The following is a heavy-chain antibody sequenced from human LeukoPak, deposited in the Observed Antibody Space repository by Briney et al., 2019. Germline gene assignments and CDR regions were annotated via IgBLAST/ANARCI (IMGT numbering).Heavy chain of an antibody. V-gene: IGHV4-4*02. CDR2: IYHSGST. Sequence: SGTLSLTCAVSGGSISSSNWWSWVRQSPGKGLEWIGEIYHSGSTNYNPSLKSRVTISVDKSKNQFSLKLSSVTAADTAVYYCASHNYDSTNYYSGMDVWGQGTTVTVSS. CDR3: ASHNYDSTNYYSGMDV. D-gene: IGHD3-22*01. J-gene: IGHJ6*02. CDR1: GGSISSSNW.